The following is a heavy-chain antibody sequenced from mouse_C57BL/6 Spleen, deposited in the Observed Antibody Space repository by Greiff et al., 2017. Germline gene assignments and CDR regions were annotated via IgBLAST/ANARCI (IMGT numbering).Heavy chain of an antibody. V-gene: IGHV1-50*01. CDR1: GYTFTSYW. D-gene: IGHD3-2*02. CDR2: IDPSDSYT. J-gene: IGHJ2*01. Sequence: QVHVKQSGAELVKPGASVKLSCKASGYTFTSYWMQWVKQRPGQGLEWIGEIDPSDSYTNYNQKFKGKATLTVDTSSSTAYMQLSSLPSEDSAVYYCARSRWDRLRLPYYFDYWGQGTTLTVSS. CDR3: ARSRWDRLRLPYYFDY.